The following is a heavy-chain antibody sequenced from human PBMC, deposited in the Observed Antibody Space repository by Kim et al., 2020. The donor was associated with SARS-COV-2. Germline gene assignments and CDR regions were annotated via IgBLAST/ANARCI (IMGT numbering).Heavy chain of an antibody. Sequence: GGSLRLSCAASGFTFDDYGMSWVRQAPGKGLEWVSGINWNGGSTGYADSVKGRFTISRDNAKNSLYLQMNSLRAEDTALYHCARDMGVGATTGFDYWGQGTLVTVSS. CDR2: INWNGGST. CDR3: ARDMGVGATTGFDY. V-gene: IGHV3-20*01. CDR1: GFTFDDYG. D-gene: IGHD1-26*01. J-gene: IGHJ4*02.